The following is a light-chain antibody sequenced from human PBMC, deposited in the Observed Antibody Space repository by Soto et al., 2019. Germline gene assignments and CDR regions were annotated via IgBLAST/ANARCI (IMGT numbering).Light chain of an antibody. CDR3: CSYAGSRPDVDVV. CDR2: GVS. V-gene: IGLV2-23*02. J-gene: IGLJ2*01. Sequence: QSVLTQPASVSGSPGQSITISCTGTSSDFGSYNLVSWYQKYPGKAPKLIIYGVSKRPSGVSNRISGSKSGNTASLTISGHQAEDEAEYDCCSYAGSRPDVDVVFGGGTKVTVL. CDR1: SSDFGSYNL.